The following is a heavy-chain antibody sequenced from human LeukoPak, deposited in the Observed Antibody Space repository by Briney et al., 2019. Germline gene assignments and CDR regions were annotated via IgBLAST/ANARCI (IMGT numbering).Heavy chain of an antibody. D-gene: IGHD5-24*01. J-gene: IGHJ5*02. CDR3: ARVWSGLDDYTNWFDP. Sequence: SVKVSCKASGGTFSSYAISWVRQAPGQGLEWMGGIIPIFGTENYAQKFQGRVTITADESTSTTYMELSSLRSEDTAVYYCARVWSGLDDYTNWFDPWGQGTLVTVSS. CDR1: GGTFSSYA. CDR2: IIPIFGTE. V-gene: IGHV1-69*01.